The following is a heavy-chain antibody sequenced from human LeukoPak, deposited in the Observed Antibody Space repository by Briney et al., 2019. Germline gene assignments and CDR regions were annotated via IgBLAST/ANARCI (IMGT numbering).Heavy chain of an antibody. D-gene: IGHD2-2*03. CDR2: IYTSGST. CDR1: GGSISSGSYY. V-gene: IGHV4-61*02. CDR3: ATQSGYCSSTSCYQFDY. Sequence: SETLSLTCTVSGGSISSGSYYWSWIRQPAGKGLEWIGRIYTSGSTNYNPSLKSRVTISVDTSKNQFSLKLSSVTAADTAVYYCATQSGYCSSTSCYQFDYWGQGTLVTVSS. J-gene: IGHJ4*02.